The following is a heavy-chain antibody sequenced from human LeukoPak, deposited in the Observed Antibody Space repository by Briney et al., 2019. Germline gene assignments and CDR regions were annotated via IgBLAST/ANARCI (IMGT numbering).Heavy chain of an antibody. CDR1: GGSISTDY. J-gene: IGHJ5*02. V-gene: IGHV4-59*01. Sequence: SETLSLTCSVAGGSISTDYWNWIRQTPGKGLEWIGHISNGNTEYNPSLKSRVTISVDTSKNQISLKLTSVTAADTAVYYCARDKAHSYGRYFDPWGQGALVTVSS. CDR3: ARDKAHSYGRYFDP. D-gene: IGHD5-18*01. CDR2: ISNGNT.